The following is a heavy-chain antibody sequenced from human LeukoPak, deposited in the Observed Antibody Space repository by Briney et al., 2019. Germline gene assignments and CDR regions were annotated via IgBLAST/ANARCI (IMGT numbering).Heavy chain of an antibody. J-gene: IGHJ4*02. CDR2: IYYSGST. CDR3: ARDVTGDLSSFDY. CDR1: GGSISSYS. D-gene: IGHD7-27*01. Sequence: PSETLSLTCTVSGGSISSYSWSWIRQPPGKGLEWIGYIYYSGSTNYNPSLKSLVTISVDTSKNQFSLKLSSVTAADTAVYYCARDVTGDLSSFDYWGQGTLVTVSS. V-gene: IGHV4-59*01.